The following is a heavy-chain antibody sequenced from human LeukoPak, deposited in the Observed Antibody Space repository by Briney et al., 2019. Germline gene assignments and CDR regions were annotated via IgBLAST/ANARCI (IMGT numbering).Heavy chain of an antibody. V-gene: IGHV3-7*03. CDR1: GFTFSSYW. CDR2: IKQDGSEK. J-gene: IGHJ4*02. D-gene: IGHD3-10*01. CDR3: ARVGDYYGSGSYYTPFDY. Sequence: GGSRRLSCAASGFTFSSYWMSWVRQAPGKGLEWVANIKQDGSEKYYVDSVKGRFTISRDNAKNSLYLQMNSLRAEDTAVYYCARVGDYYGSGSYYTPFDYWGQGTLVTVSS.